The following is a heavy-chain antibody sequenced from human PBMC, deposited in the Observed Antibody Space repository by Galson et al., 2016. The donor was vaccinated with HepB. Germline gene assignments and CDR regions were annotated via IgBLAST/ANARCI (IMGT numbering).Heavy chain of an antibody. V-gene: IGHV1-69*13. CDR3: ATSPPMSGLPLLYFDN. CDR2: IITMSETA. J-gene: IGHJ4*02. CDR1: GGPFSSNV. Sequence: SVKVSCKASGGPFSSNVISWVRQAPGQGLEWMGGIITMSETANYAHKLQGRLTIAADQAARTAYMELRSLTSDDTAVYYCATSPPMSGLPLLYFDNWGQGTLVTVSS. D-gene: IGHD2-2*02.